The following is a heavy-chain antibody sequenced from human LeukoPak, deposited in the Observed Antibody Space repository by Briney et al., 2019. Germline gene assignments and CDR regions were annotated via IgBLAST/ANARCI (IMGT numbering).Heavy chain of an antibody. J-gene: IGHJ5*02. Sequence: PSETLSLTCNVSGDSITSLDYYWAWVRQTPGKGLEWIGAIYYTGSTYYNPSLKSRVTISQDTSKNQFSLRLTSLTAADTAVYYCAATKGYCSGTNCYNWFDAWGQGTLVTVSS. D-gene: IGHD2-15*01. CDR2: IYYTGST. V-gene: IGHV4-39*07. CDR3: AATKGYCSGTNCYNWFDA. CDR1: GDSITSLDYY.